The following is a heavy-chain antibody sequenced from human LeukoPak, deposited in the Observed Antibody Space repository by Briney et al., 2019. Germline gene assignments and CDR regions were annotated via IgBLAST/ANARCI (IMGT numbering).Heavy chain of an antibody. J-gene: IGHJ2*01. V-gene: IGHV3-64*01. CDR1: GFSFSRLA. CDR3: ARDENEGPVWHFDL. CDR2: ISHDGGRT. Sequence: GGSLRLSCAASGFSFSRLAMHWVRQAPGKGLEYVSGISHDGGRTFYANPVKGRFTISRDNSKNTLYLQMDSPRGEDMAVYYCARDENEGPVWHFDLWGRGTLVTVSS. D-gene: IGHD2/OR15-2a*01.